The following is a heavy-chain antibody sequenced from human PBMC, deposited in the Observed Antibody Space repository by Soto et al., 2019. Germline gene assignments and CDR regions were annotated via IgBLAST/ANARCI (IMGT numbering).Heavy chain of an antibody. CDR2: ISGSGGST. V-gene: IGHV3-23*01. CDR1: GFTFSSYA. CDR3: ATGFGGSWIQLWLPGHFDI. J-gene: IGHJ3*02. Sequence: EVQLLESGGGLVQPGGSLRLSCAASGFTFSSYALRWVRQAPGKGLEWVSAISGSGGSTYYADSVKGRFTISRDNSKKSLYLQMNSMRAEETAVYYCATGFGGSWIQLWLPGHFDIWGQGTMVTVSS. D-gene: IGHD5-18*01.